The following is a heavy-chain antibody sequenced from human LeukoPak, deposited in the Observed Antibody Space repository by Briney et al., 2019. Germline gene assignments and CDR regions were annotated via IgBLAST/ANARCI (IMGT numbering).Heavy chain of an antibody. J-gene: IGHJ2*01. V-gene: IGHV4-39*01. CDR2: IYYSGST. D-gene: IGHD3-9*01. Sequence: SETLSLTCTVSGGSITSSSYYWGWIRQPPGKRLEWIASIYYSGSTYYNPSLKSRVTISVDTSKNQFSLKLNSVTAADTAVYYCARQYIDILTGYHRGELYWYFDLWGRGTLVTVSS. CDR1: GGSITSSSYY. CDR3: ARQYIDILTGYHRGELYWYFDL.